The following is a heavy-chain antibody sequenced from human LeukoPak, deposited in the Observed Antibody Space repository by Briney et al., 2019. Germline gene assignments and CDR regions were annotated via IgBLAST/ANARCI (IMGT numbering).Heavy chain of an antibody. CDR1: GYKFTNYW. CDR3: ARQGYGSGSDETIDY. V-gene: IGHV5-51*01. CDR2: IYPRDSDT. J-gene: IGHJ4*02. D-gene: IGHD3-10*01. Sequence: GESLKISCKGSGYKFTNYWIAWVRQMPGQGLEWLGIIYPRDSDTRYSPSFQGQVTISVDTSIDTAYLQWSSVRASDTAMYYCARQGYGSGSDETIDYWGQGTLVTVSS.